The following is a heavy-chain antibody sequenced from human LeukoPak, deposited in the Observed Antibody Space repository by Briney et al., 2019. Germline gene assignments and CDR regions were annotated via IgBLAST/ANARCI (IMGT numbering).Heavy chain of an antibody. D-gene: IGHD4-23*01. Sequence: GGSLRLSCVTSGFTFPTYSMNWVRQAPGKGLEWISYISSSSGTIHYADSVKGRFTISRDNAKNSLYLQMNSLRAEDAALYYCARPNYGGRSDGFDIWGQGTMVTVSS. V-gene: IGHV3-48*01. CDR2: ISSSSGTI. CDR1: GFTFPTYS. J-gene: IGHJ3*02. CDR3: ARPNYGGRSDGFDI.